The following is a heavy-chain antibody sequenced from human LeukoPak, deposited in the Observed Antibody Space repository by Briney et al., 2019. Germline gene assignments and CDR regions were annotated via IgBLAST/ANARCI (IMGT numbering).Heavy chain of an antibody. CDR2: INTDGSST. J-gene: IGHJ4*02. CDR3: AKDSGLWSFDY. CDR1: GFTFSSYW. Sequence: GGSLRLSCAASGFTFSSYWMHWVRQAPGKGLVWVSRINTDGSSTSYADSVKGRFTISRDNAKNTLYLQMNSLRAEDTAVYYCAKDSGLWSFDYWGQGTLVTVSS. V-gene: IGHV3-74*01. D-gene: IGHD2-8*02.